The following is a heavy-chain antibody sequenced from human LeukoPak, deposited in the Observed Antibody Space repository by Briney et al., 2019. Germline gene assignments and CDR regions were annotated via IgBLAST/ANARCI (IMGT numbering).Heavy chain of an antibody. CDR2: INHSGST. D-gene: IGHD6-19*01. CDR1: GGSFSGYY. V-gene: IGHV4-34*01. CDR3: ARSRYSSGWQTDY. J-gene: IGHJ4*02. Sequence: PSETLSLTCAVYGGSFSGYYWSWIRQPPGKGLEWIGEINHSGSTNYNPSLKSRVTISVDTSKNQFSLKLSSVTAADTAVYYCARSRYSSGWQTDYWGQGTLVTVSS.